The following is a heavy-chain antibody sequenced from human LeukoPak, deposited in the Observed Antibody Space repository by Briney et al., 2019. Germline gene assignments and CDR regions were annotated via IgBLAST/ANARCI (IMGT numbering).Heavy chain of an antibody. J-gene: IGHJ4*02. Sequence: AGGSLRLSCAASAFTFSNYAMSWVRQAPGKGLVWVSSIRGSGRDSYYADPVKGRFTISRDNSKNILYLQMNSLRVDDAAVYYCARSGTPDSLDMYFDLWGQGTLVTVSS. D-gene: IGHD2-15*01. CDR2: IRGSGRDS. CDR1: AFTFSNYA. CDR3: ARSGTPDSLDMYFDL. V-gene: IGHV3-23*01.